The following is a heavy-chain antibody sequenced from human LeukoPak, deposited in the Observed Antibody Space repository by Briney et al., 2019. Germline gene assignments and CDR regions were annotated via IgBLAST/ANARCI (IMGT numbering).Heavy chain of an antibody. D-gene: IGHD6-13*01. CDR1: GVSISSYY. CDR3: ARDSSSWYMGMDV. CDR2: IYYSGST. V-gene: IGHV4-59*01. J-gene: IGHJ6*03. Sequence: SETLSLTCTVSGVSISSYYWSWPRQPPGKGLEWIGYIYYSGSTNYNPSLKSRVTISVDTSKNQFSLKLSSVTAADTAVYYCARDSSSWYMGMDVWGKGTMVTISS.